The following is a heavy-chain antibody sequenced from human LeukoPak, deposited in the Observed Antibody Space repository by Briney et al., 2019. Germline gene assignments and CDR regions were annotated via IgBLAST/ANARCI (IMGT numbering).Heavy chain of an antibody. V-gene: IGHV3-21*01. Sequence: GGSLRLSCAASGFTFDDYAMHWVRQAPGKGLEWVSSITSTGSYIYYADSVKGRFTISRDNAKNSLFLQLNSLRAEDTAVYYCARDPYSGTYSDYYYYYMDVWGKGTTVTVSS. D-gene: IGHD1-26*01. CDR2: ITSTGSYI. J-gene: IGHJ6*03. CDR1: GFTFDDYA. CDR3: ARDPYSGTYSDYYYYYMDV.